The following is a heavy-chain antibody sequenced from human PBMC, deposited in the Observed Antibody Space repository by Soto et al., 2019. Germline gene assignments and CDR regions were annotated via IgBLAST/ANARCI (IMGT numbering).Heavy chain of an antibody. CDR3: ARTLYYDFWSGYYVKSPYYYMDV. Sequence: SETLSLTCTVSGGSISSYYWSWIRQPPGKGLEWIGYIYYSGSTNYNPSLKSRVTISVDTSKNQFSLKLSSVTAADTAVYYCARTLYYDFWSGYYVKSPYYYMDVWGKGTTVTVS. D-gene: IGHD3-3*01. CDR1: GGSISSYY. J-gene: IGHJ6*03. CDR2: IYYSGST. V-gene: IGHV4-59*01.